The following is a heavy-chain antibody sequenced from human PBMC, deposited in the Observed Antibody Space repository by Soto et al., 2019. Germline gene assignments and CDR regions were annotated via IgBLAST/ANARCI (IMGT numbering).Heavy chain of an antibody. Sequence: QVQLVESGGGVVQPGRSLRLSCAASGFTFSSYAMHWVRQAPGKGLEWVAVISYDGSNKYYADFVKGRFTISRDNSKNTLYLQMNSLRAEDTAVYYCARGGTGADDAFDIWGQGTMVTVSS. V-gene: IGHV3-30-3*01. CDR3: ARGGTGADDAFDI. D-gene: IGHD1-1*01. CDR1: GFTFSSYA. CDR2: ISYDGSNK. J-gene: IGHJ3*02.